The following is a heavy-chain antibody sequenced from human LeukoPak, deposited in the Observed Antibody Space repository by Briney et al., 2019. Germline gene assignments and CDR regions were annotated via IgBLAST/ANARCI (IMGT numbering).Heavy chain of an antibody. J-gene: IGHJ4*02. CDR1: GDSIRSSRYH. D-gene: IGHD4-23*01. Sequence: SETLSLTCTVSGDSIRSSRYHWAWIRQPPGKGLEWIGSNHYSGSTYYNPSLKSRVTISVDTPKNQLSLKLNSATSSDTAVYFCARRDYGGLLDYWGQGTLVTVSS. V-gene: IGHV4-39*01. CDR3: ARRDYGGLLDY. CDR2: NHYSGST.